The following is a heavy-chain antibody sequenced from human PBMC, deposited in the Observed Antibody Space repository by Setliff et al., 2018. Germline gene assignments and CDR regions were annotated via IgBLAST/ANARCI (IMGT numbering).Heavy chain of an antibody. V-gene: IGHV4-34*01. Sequence: PSETLSLTCTVYGASFSNYYWGWDRQPPEERLEWIAEFDHSGTTKYNPSLKGRVTISVDTSKNQFSLRLSSVTAADTAVYYCRLWSGYYKNDYWGQGTVVTVSS. CDR2: FDHSGTT. D-gene: IGHD3-3*01. CDR3: RLWSGYYKNDY. CDR1: GASFSNYY. J-gene: IGHJ4*02.